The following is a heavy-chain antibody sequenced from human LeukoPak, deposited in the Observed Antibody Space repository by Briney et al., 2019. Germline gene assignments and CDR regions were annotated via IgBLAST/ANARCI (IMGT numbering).Heavy chain of an antibody. CDR1: GFTFSSYA. J-gene: IGHJ1*01. V-gene: IGHV3-23*01. CDR2: ISGSGGST. Sequence: GGSLRLSCAASGFTFSSYAMSWVRQAPGKGLEWVSAISGSGGSTYYADSVKGRFTISRDNSKNTLYLQMNSLRAEDTAVYYCAKSHYYDSSGYYPNAEYFQHWGQGTLVTVSS. D-gene: IGHD3-22*01. CDR3: AKSHYYDSSGYYPNAEYFQH.